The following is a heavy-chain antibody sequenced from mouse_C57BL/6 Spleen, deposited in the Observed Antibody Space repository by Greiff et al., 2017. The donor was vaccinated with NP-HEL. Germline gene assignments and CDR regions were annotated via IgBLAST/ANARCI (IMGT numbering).Heavy chain of an antibody. V-gene: IGHV1-66*01. CDR2: IYPGSGNT. D-gene: IGHD2-3*01. CDR1: GYSFTSYY. J-gene: IGHJ3*01. Sequence: QVQLKQSGPELVKPGASVKISCKASGYSFTSYYIHWVKQRPGQGLEWIGWIYPGSGNTKYNEKFKGKATLTADTSSSTAYMQLSSLTSEDSAVYYCARIYDGYYFFAYWGQGTLVTVSA. CDR3: ARIYDGYYFFAY.